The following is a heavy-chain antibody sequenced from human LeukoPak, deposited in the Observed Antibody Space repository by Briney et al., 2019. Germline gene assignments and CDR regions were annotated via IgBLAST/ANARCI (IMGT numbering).Heavy chain of an antibody. V-gene: IGHV3-7*01. J-gene: IGHJ4*02. D-gene: IGHD5-24*01. CDR1: RFRFRNYW. Sequence: GGSLRLTRVGTRFRFRNYWMTWVRQAPGKGPEWVANMKQDGSARHYADSVKGRFTISRDNAKNSLYLQMNRLRAEDTAVYYCARERGRGWLQRAGFDYWGQGTLVTVSS. CDR3: ARERGRGWLQRAGFDY. CDR2: MKQDGSAR.